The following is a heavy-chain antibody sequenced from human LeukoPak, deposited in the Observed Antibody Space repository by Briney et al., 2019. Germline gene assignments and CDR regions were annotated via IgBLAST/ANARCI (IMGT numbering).Heavy chain of an antibody. D-gene: IGHD3-22*01. CDR1: GFTVSSNY. CDR2: IYSGGST. Sequence: GGSLRLSCAASGFTVSSNYMSWVRQAPGKGLEWVSVIYSGGSTYYADSVKGRFTISRDNSKNTLYLQMNSLRAEDTAVYHCARGDYYDTSGYLNWGQGTLVTVSS. V-gene: IGHV3-53*05. CDR3: ARGDYYDTSGYLN. J-gene: IGHJ4*02.